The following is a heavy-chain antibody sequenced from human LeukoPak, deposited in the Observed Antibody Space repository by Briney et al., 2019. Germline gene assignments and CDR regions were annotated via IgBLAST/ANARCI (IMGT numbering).Heavy chain of an antibody. CDR1: GGSMSPYH. CDR2: IYYSRST. CDR3: ARAVSGRFDY. Sequence: TSETLSLTCTVSGGSMSPYHWGWIRQPPGKGLEWTGYIYYSRSTNYNPSLNSRVTISVDTSKNQFSLRLSSVTAADTAIYYCARAVSGRFDYWGQGTLVTVSS. D-gene: IGHD6-19*01. J-gene: IGHJ4*02. V-gene: IGHV4-59*08.